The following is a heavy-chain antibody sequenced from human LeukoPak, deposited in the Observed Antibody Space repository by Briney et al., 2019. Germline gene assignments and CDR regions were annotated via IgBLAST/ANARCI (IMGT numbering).Heavy chain of an antibody. CDR2: VTGPGDTT. CDR3: AKGAEIDL. D-gene: IGHD3-16*01. V-gene: IGHV3-23*01. J-gene: IGHJ5*02. Sequence: GGSLRLSCATSGFTFTNYAINSGRQAPGKGLEWVSAVTGPGDTTYYADSVKGRFFMSREDSKTTLYLQMNSLRAEDTAIYYCAKGAEIDLWSQGTLVTVSS. CDR1: GFTFTNYA.